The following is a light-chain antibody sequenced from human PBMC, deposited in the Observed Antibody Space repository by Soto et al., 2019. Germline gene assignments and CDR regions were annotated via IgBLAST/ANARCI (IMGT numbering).Light chain of an antibody. Sequence: QAVVTQPPSVSGAPGQRVTISCTGSSSNIGAGYDVHWYQQLPGTAPKLLIYGNSNRPSGVPDRFSGSKSGTSASLAITGLQAEDEADYYCPSYDSSLSAHVVFGGGTKVTVL. CDR3: PSYDSSLSAHVV. CDR1: SSNIGAGYD. V-gene: IGLV1-40*01. J-gene: IGLJ2*01. CDR2: GNS.